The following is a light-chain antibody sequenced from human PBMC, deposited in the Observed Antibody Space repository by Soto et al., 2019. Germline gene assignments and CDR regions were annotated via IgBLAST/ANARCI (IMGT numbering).Light chain of an antibody. Sequence: DIQMTQSPSSLSASVGDRVTITCRASRSISSYLNWYQQKPGKAPKLLIYGASKLQSGAPTRFSGSGAGTDFSLTISSLQPEDFATYYCQQSYSPPPITFGQGTRLEIK. CDR1: RSISSY. V-gene: IGKV1-39*01. CDR2: GAS. CDR3: QQSYSPPPIT. J-gene: IGKJ5*01.